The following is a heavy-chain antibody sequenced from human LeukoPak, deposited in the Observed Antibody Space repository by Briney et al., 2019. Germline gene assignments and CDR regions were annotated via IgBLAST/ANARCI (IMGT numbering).Heavy chain of an antibody. CDR2: LSASGGST. CDR3: ARSARTRGDQDY. D-gene: IGHD3-16*01. CDR1: GSFSSYV. V-gene: IGHV3-23*01. J-gene: IGHJ4*02. Sequence: GGSLRLSCAASGSFSSYVMTWVRQAPGRGLEWVSTLSASGGSTYYADSVKGRFTISRDNSKNTLYLQMNSLRAEDTAVYYCARSARTRGDQDYWGQGTLVTVSS.